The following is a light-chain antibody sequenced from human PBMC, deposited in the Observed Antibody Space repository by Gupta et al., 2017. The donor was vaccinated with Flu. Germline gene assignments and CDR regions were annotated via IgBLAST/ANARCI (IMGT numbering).Light chain of an antibody. CDR3: QAWDSTTGV. CDR1: DLGDKY. V-gene: IGLV3-1*01. CDR2: KDT. J-gene: IGLJ1*01. Sequence: SPGQTASITCSGDDLGDKYASWYQQKPGQHPVLVIYKDTKRTSGIPERFSGSNSGNTATPTISGTQAMDEADYYCQAWDSTTGVFGTGTKVTVL.